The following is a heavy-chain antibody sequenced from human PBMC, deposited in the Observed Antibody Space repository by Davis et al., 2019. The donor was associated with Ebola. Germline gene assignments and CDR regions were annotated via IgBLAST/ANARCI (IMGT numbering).Heavy chain of an antibody. J-gene: IGHJ4*02. Sequence: PSETLSLTCAGYGGSFSGYYWSWIRQPPGKGLEWHGEIFHNGRTNYNPSLKSRVSISVDISKNQFFLRLTSVTAADTAVYFCAALLGPLIHHGTFHYWGQGTLVTVSS. CDR1: GGSFSGYY. D-gene: IGHD1-14*01. CDR2: IFHNGRT. V-gene: IGHV4-34*12. CDR3: AALLGPLIHHGTFHY.